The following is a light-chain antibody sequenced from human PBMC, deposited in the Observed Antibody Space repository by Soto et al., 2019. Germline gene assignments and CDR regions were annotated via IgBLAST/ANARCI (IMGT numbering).Light chain of an antibody. CDR2: AAS. CDR1: PDVKSW. CDR3: QQGINFPLT. J-gene: IGKJ4*01. Sequence: IQMTQSPSSVSASVGDRVTITCRASPDVKSWLAWYQQKPGRAPKLLINAASTLHTGVPSRFSGRGAGTEFNSTISAVQPEDFATYYSQQGINFPLTFGGATRVEIK. V-gene: IGKV1-12*01.